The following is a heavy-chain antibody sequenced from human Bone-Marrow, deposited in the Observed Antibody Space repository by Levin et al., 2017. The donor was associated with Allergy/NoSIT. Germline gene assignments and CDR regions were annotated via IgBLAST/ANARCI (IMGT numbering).Heavy chain of an antibody. CDR1: GFTFTNAW. Sequence: GGSLRLSCAVSGFTFTNAWMSWVRQAPGKGLEWVGRVKTNTDGGTTDYAAPVKGRFTISRDDLKNTLYLQMNTLKTEDTAVYYCTTDGGNLVLGVLSRDYWGQGTLVTVSS. J-gene: IGHJ4*02. D-gene: IGHD3-10*01. CDR3: TTDGGNLVLGVLSRDY. V-gene: IGHV3-15*01. CDR2: VKTNTDGGTT.